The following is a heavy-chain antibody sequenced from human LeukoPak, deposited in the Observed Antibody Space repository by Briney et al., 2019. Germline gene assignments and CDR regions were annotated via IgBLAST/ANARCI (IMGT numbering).Heavy chain of an antibody. D-gene: IGHD3-22*01. CDR1: GYTFTGYY. J-gene: IGHJ4*02. CDR2: INPNSGGT. Sequence: ASVKVSCKASGYTFTGYYMHWVRQAPGQGLEWMGWINPNSGGTNYAQKFQGRVTMTRDTSISTAYMELSRLRSDDTAVYYCASGDYDSSGYYDECGDYWGQGTLVTVSS. CDR3: ASGDYDSSGYYDECGDY. V-gene: IGHV1-2*02.